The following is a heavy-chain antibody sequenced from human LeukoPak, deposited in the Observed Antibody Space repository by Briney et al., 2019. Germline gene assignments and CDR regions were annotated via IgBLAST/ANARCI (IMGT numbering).Heavy chain of an antibody. CDR1: GGSIRSYY. V-gene: IGHV4-4*07. Sequence: SETLSLTCTVSGGSIRSYYWSWIRQPAGKGLEWIGRIYTNGSTNYNPSLKSRVTMSVDTSKNQFSLKLSSVTAADTAVYYCARGLVVPAAIGLYYGMDVWGQGTTVTVSS. D-gene: IGHD2-2*02. J-gene: IGHJ6*02. CDR2: IYTNGST. CDR3: ARGLVVPAAIGLYYGMDV.